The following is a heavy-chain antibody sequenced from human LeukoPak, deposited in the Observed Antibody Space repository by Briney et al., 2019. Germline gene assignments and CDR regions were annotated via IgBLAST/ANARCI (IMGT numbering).Heavy chain of an antibody. CDR3: ASPGRYYDILTGNYYFDY. Sequence: ASVKVSCEASGGTFSSYAISWVRQAPGQGLEWMGWIILIFGTANYAQKFQGRVTITADESTSTAYMELSSLRSEDTAVYYCASPGRYYDILTGNYYFDYWGQGTLVTVSS. D-gene: IGHD3-9*01. CDR1: GGTFSSYA. V-gene: IGHV1-69*13. J-gene: IGHJ4*02. CDR2: IILIFGTA.